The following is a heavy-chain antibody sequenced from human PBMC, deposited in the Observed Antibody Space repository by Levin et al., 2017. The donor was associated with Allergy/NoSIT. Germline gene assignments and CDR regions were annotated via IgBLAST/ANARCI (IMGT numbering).Heavy chain of an antibody. CDR2: INPSGGST. CDR1: GYTFTSYY. CDR3: ASGGSFTGFYTAMVIDY. V-gene: IGHV1-46*01. D-gene: IGHD5-18*01. Sequence: ASVKVSCKASGYTFTSYYMHWVRQAPGQGLEWMGIINPSGGSTSYAQKFQGRVTMTRDTSTSTVYMELSSLRSEDTAVYYCASGGSFTGFYTAMVIDYWGQGTLVTVSS. J-gene: IGHJ4*02.